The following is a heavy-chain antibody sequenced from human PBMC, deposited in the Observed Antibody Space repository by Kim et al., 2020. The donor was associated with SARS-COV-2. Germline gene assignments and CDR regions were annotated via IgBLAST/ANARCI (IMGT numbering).Heavy chain of an antibody. CDR1: GFSFSNYG. J-gene: IGHJ4*02. Sequence: GGSLRLSCAASGFSFSNYGMHWVRQAPGKGLEWVALIWNHGNIQQYADSVKGRFTISRDNSQNTMYLQMNSLRAEDTAVYYCASEYDASSGTYFDYWGQG. D-gene: IGHD6-6*01. CDR2: IWNHGNIQ. V-gene: IGHV3-33*01. CDR3: ASEYDASSGTYFDY.